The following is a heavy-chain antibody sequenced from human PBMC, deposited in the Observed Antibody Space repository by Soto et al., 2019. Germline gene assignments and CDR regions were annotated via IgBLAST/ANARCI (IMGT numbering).Heavy chain of an antibody. CDR3: VRSPAYCSSTSCPASGMDV. Sequence: GESLKISCEGFGYSFADYWSGWVRQMPGKGLEWMAIIYPTDSNIRYSPSFQGQVTISADKSISTAYLQWSSLKASDTAVYYCVRSPAYCSSTSCPASGMDVWGQGTTVTVSS. CDR1: GYSFADYW. CDR2: IYPTDSNI. V-gene: IGHV5-51*01. D-gene: IGHD2-2*01. J-gene: IGHJ6*02.